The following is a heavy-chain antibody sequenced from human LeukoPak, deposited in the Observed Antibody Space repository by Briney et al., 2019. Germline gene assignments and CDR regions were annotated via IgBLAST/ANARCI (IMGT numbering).Heavy chain of an antibody. D-gene: IGHD2-2*03. Sequence: PGGSLRLSCAASGFTFSSYGMHWVRQAPGKGLEWVAVILSDGSKEFYTDSVKGRFTISRDNSKNTLYLQMNSLRAEDTAVYYCAKWVDIVVVPAASYFQHWGQGTLVTVSS. CDR2: ILSDGSKE. CDR1: GFTFSSYG. V-gene: IGHV3-33*06. CDR3: AKWVDIVVVPAASYFQH. J-gene: IGHJ1*01.